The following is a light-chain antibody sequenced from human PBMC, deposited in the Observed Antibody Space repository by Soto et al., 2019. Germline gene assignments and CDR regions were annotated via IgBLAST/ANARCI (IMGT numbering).Light chain of an antibody. CDR1: SSNIGSTR. CDR3: AAWDNSLNGHV. CDR2: SAN. J-gene: IGLJ1*01. V-gene: IGLV1-44*01. Sequence: QAVLTQPPSASGTPGQRVAISCSGASSNIGSTRANWYRQLPGTAPKLLIYSANQRPSGVPDRFSGSKSGTSASLAISGPQPEDEADYYCAAWDNSLNGHVFGTGTKLTVL.